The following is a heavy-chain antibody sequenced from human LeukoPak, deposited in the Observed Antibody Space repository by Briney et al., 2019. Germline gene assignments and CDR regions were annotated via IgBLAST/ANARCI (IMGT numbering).Heavy chain of an antibody. CDR2: ISSSGSTI. CDR1: GFTFSSYE. CDR3: ARDLTPLVRSDF. J-gene: IGHJ4*02. Sequence: QTGGSLRLSCAASGFTFSSYEMNWVRQAPGKGLEWVSYISSSGSTIYYADSLKGRFTISRDNAENSLYLQMNSLRVEDTAVYYCARDLTPLVRSDFWGQGTLVTVSS. D-gene: IGHD3-10*01. V-gene: IGHV3-48*03.